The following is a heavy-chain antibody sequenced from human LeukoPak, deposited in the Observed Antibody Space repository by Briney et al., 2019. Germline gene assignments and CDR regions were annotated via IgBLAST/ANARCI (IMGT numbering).Heavy chain of an antibody. V-gene: IGHV1-8*03. Sequence: AASVKVSCKASGYTFTSYDINWVRQATGQGLEWMGWMNPNSGNTGYAQKFQGRVTITRNTSISTAYMELSSLRSEDTAVYYCAREGLIVEHYYYYYYMDVWGKGTTVTVSS. D-gene: IGHD1-26*01. CDR1: GYTFTSYD. CDR3: AREGLIVEHYYYYYYMDV. J-gene: IGHJ6*03. CDR2: MNPNSGNT.